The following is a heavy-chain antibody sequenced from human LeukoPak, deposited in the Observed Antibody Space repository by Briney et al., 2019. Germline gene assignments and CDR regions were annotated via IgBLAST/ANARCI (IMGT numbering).Heavy chain of an antibody. CDR3: ARQQSNWASGPGMDV. CDR1: GDSISTSTYY. J-gene: IGHJ6*02. D-gene: IGHD7-27*01. CDR2: IFYSGST. Sequence: KSSETLSLTCTVSGDSISTSTYYWGWIRQPPGKGLEWIVSIFYSGSTYYNPSLKSRVTISVDTSKNQFSLRLSSVTAADTAVYYCARQQSNWASGPGMDVWGQGTTVTVSS. V-gene: IGHV4-39*01.